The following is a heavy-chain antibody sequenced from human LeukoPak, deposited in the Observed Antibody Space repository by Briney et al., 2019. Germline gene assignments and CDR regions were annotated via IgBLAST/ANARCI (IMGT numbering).Heavy chain of an antibody. CDR3: ARQWLVPYVFFDY. V-gene: IGHV4-28*01. D-gene: IGHD6-19*01. J-gene: IGHJ4*02. Sequence: SETLSLTCAVSGYSISSTNWWGWIRQPPGKGLEWVGYIYYSGSTYYNPSLKSRVTISVDTSKTQFSLRLSPVAAADTAVHYCARQWLVPYVFFDYWGLGTLVAVSS. CDR2: IYYSGST. CDR1: GYSISSTNW.